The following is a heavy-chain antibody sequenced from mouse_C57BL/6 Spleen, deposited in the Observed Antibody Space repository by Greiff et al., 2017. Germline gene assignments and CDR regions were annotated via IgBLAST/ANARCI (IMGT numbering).Heavy chain of an antibody. CDR3: ARWDDYYAMDY. CDR1: GYTFTSYW. V-gene: IGHV1-55*01. CDR2: IYPGSGST. J-gene: IGHJ4*01. Sequence: QVHVKQPGAELVKPGASVKMSCKASGYTFTSYWITWVKQRPGQGLEWIGDIYPGSGSTNYNEKFKSKATLTVDTSSSTAYMQLSSLTSEDSAVYYCARWDDYYAMDYWGQGTSVTVSS. D-gene: IGHD4-1*01.